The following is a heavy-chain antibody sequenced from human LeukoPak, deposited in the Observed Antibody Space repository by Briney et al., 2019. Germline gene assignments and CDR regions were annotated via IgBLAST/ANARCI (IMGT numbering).Heavy chain of an antibody. CDR3: ASGGFDSSVDY. Sequence: SVKVSCKAPGGTFSSYAISWVRQAPGQGLEWMGRIIPIFGTANYAQKFQGRVTITTDESTSTAYMELSSLRSEDTAVYYCASGGFDSSVDYWGQGTLVTVSS. CDR2: IIPIFGTA. J-gene: IGHJ4*02. V-gene: IGHV1-69*05. D-gene: IGHD3-22*01. CDR1: GGTFSSYA.